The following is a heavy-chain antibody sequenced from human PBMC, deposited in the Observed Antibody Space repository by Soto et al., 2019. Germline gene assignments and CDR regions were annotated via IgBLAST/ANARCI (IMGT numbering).Heavy chain of an antibody. CDR2: IIPIFGTA. Sequence: GASVKVSCKASGGTFSSYAISWVRQAPGQGLEWMGGIIPIFGTANYAQKFQGRVTITADESTSTAYMELSSLRSEDTAVYYCARDPISAAGTHFYYYYGMDVWGQGTTVTVSS. D-gene: IGHD6-13*01. J-gene: IGHJ6*02. CDR3: ARDPISAAGTHFYYYYGMDV. CDR1: GGTFSSYA. V-gene: IGHV1-69*13.